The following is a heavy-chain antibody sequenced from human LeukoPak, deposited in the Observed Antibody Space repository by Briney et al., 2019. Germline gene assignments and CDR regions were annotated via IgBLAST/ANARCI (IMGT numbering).Heavy chain of an antibody. Sequence: GGSLRLSCTVSGFTVSSNSMSWVRQAPGKGLEWVSFIYSGTIHYSDSVKGRFTISRDNAKNSLYLRMNSLRAEDTAVYYCAELGITLIGGVWGKGTTVTISS. J-gene: IGHJ6*04. CDR3: AELGITLIGGV. CDR2: IYSGTI. D-gene: IGHD3-10*02. V-gene: IGHV3-53*01. CDR1: GFTVSSNS.